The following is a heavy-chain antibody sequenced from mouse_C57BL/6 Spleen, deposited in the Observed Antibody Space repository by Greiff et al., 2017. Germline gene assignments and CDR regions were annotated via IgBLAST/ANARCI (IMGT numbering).Heavy chain of an antibody. CDR2: IYPGDGDT. V-gene: IGHV1-82*01. J-gene: IGHJ3*01. D-gene: IGHD1-1*01. CDR1: GYAFSSSW. CDR3: ARLDTTVVGAY. Sequence: VQLQQSGPELVKPGASVKISCKASGYAFSSSWMNWVKQRPGKGLEWIGRIYPGDGDTNYNGKFKGKATLTADKSSSTAYMQLSSLTSEDSAVYFCARLDTTVVGAYWGQGTLVTVSA.